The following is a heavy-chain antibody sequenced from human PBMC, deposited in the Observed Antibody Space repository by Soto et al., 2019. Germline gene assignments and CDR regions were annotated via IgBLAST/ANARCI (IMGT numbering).Heavy chain of an antibody. CDR1: GLSFSSYG. CDR2: ISYDGSNK. D-gene: IGHD3-22*01. CDR3: AKPMIVVVAFDI. V-gene: IGHV3-30*18. Sequence: PGGSLRLSCAASGLSFSSYGMHWVRQAPGKGLEWVAVISYDGSNKYYADSVKGRFTISRDNSKNTLYLQMNSLRAEDTAVYYCAKPMIVVVAFDIWGQGTMVTVSS. J-gene: IGHJ3*02.